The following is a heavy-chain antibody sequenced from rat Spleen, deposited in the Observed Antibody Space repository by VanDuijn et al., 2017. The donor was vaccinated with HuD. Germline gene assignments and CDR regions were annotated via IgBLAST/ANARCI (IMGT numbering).Heavy chain of an antibody. D-gene: IGHD5-1*01. CDR2: ITDTGGDS. CDR3: TSGRWEGALDY. Sequence: EVQLVETGGGLVQPGRSLKLSCAASGFTFSDYNMAWVRQAPGKGLEWIASITDTGGDSYYPDSVKGRFTISRDNGKSTLYLQMNSLRSEDTATYYCTSGRWEGALDYWGQGVMVTVSS. J-gene: IGHJ2*01. V-gene: IGHV5-20*01. CDR1: GFTFSDYN.